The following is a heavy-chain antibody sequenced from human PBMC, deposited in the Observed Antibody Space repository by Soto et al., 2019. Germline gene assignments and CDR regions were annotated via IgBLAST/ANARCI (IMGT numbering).Heavy chain of an antibody. CDR3: ARGRGYCTNAVCRNHYFDY. CDR1: GFTFSSYW. CDR2: INNDGSNT. V-gene: IGHV3-74*01. J-gene: IGHJ4*02. D-gene: IGHD2-8*01. Sequence: GGSLRLSCSASGFTFSSYWMHWVRQAPGKGLVWVSRINNDGSNTNYADSVRGRFTISRDTAKNTLYLQMNSLRAEDTAVYYCARGRGYCTNAVCRNHYFDYWGQGTPVTVSS.